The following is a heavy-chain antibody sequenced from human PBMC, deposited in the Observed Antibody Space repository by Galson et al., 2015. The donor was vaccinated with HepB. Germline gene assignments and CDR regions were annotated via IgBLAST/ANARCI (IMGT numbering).Heavy chain of an antibody. Sequence: PALVKPTQTLTLTCTFSGFSLSTSGVGVGWIRQPPGKALEWLALIYWDDDKRYSPSLKSRLTITKDTSKNQVVLTMTNMYPVDTATYSCAHSGDGYTFDFWGRGPLVTVSS. J-gene: IGHJ4*02. CDR3: AHSGDGYTFDF. D-gene: IGHD5-24*01. CDR2: IYWDDDK. CDR1: GFSLSTSGVG. V-gene: IGHV2-5*02.